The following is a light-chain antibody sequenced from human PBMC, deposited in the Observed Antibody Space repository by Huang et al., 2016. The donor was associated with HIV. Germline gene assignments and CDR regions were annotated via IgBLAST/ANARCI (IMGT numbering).Light chain of an antibody. Sequence: DIQMTQSPSTLSGSVGDRVTITCRASQSISNWLAWYQQKPGKAPKLLIYDASSLESGVPSTFSGSGSWTEFTLTISSLQPDDIATYYCQQYNSYPYTFGQGTKLEIK. CDR2: DAS. CDR3: QQYNSYPYT. J-gene: IGKJ2*01. V-gene: IGKV1-5*01. CDR1: QSISNW.